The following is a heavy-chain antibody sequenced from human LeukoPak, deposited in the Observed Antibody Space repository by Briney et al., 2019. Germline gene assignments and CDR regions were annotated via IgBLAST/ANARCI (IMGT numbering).Heavy chain of an antibody. CDR2: TYYRSKWYN. D-gene: IGHD5-18*01. V-gene: IGHV6-1*01. Sequence: SQTLSLTCAISGDSVSSNSAAWNWIRQSPSRGLEWLGRTYYRSKWYNDYAVSVKSRITINPDTSKNQFSLQLNSVTPDDTAVYYCTRVPFVGDTAMVGGDAFDIWGQGTMVTVSS. CDR1: GDSVSSNSAA. J-gene: IGHJ3*02. CDR3: TRVPFVGDTAMVGGDAFDI.